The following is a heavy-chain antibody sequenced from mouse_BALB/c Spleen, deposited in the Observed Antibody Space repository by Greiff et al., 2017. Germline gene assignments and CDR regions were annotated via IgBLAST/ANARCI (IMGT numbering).Heavy chain of an antibody. CDR2: IDPENGNT. CDR1: GFNIKDYY. V-gene: IGHV14-1*02. D-gene: IGHD3-1*01. Sequence: VQLKESGAELVRPGALVKLSCKASGFNIKDYYMHWVKQRPEQGLEWIGWIDPENGNTIYDPKFQGKASITADTSSNTAYLQLSSLTSEDTAVYYCARSSSGYVLAYWGQGTLVTVSA. J-gene: IGHJ3*01. CDR3: ARSSSGYVLAY.